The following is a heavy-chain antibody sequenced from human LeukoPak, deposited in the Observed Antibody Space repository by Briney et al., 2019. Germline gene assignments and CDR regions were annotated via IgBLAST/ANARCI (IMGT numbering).Heavy chain of an antibody. Sequence: ASVKVSCKASGYTFTSYYMHWVRQAPGQGLEWMGLINPTGGSTGYAQKFQGRVTVTADESTTTAYMELISLTSEDTAMYYCARDLLSVDNYDALDIWGQGTMVTVSS. CDR2: INPTGGST. D-gene: IGHD5-12*01. J-gene: IGHJ3*02. CDR1: GYTFTSYY. V-gene: IGHV1-46*01. CDR3: ARDLLSVDNYDALDI.